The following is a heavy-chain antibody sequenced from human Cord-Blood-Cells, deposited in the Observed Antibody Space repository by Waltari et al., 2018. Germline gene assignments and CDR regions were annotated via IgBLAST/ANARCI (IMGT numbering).Heavy chain of an antibody. V-gene: IGHV4-39*01. CDR3: ASCCSYYAFDI. Sequence: QLQLQESGPGLVKPSETLSLTCTVSGGSISSSSYYWGWIRPPPGKGLEWIGSIYYSGSTYYNPSLKLRLPISVDASKDQFSLKLRSVTAAYTAVYYCASCCSYYAFDIWGQGTMVTVSS. J-gene: IGHJ3*02. CDR2: IYYSGST. CDR1: GGSISSSSYY. D-gene: IGHD1-26*01.